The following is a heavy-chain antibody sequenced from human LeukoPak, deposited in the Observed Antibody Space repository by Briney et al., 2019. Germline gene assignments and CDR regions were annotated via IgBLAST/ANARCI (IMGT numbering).Heavy chain of an antibody. V-gene: IGHV3-23*01. D-gene: IGHD2-2*01. J-gene: IGHJ4*02. CDR1: GFTFSSYA. CDR2: ISGSGDST. CDR3: ANDGPRYCTSTSCYAPLDS. Sequence: GGSLRLSCAASGFTFSSYAMTWVRQAPGKGLEWVSVISGSGDSTYYADSVKGRFTISRDNSKNTLYLQMDSLRAEDTAVYYCANDGPRYCTSTSCYAPLDSWGQGTQVTVSS.